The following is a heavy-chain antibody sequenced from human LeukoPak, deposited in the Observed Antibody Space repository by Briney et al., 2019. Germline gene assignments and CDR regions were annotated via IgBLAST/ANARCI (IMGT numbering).Heavy chain of an antibody. J-gene: IGHJ4*02. Sequence: PGGSLRLSCVASGFTFSNYWMHWVRQAPGKGLVWVSRIKTDGSRTNYADSVKGRFTISRDNAKNTVYLEMNRLRSEDTAVYYCARAIGSSWGKVDYWGQGTLVTVSS. V-gene: IGHV3-74*01. D-gene: IGHD6-13*01. CDR2: IKTDGSRT. CDR3: ARAIGSSWGKVDY. CDR1: GFTFSNYW.